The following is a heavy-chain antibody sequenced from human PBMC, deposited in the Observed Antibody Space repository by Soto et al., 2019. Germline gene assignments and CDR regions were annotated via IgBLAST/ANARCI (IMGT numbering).Heavy chain of an antibody. CDR1: GGTFSTYI. Sequence: QVHLVQSGAEVRKPGSSVKVSCKAPGGTFSTYIISWVRQAPGQGLEWMGRIIPIPDITNYAQKFQGRVTITADRSTSRAYMVLTSLKSEDTAVYYCARDRITTRGDAFDLWGQGTVVTVSS. V-gene: IGHV1-69*08. D-gene: IGHD3-3*01. CDR3: ARDRITTRGDAFDL. CDR2: IIPIPDIT. J-gene: IGHJ3*01.